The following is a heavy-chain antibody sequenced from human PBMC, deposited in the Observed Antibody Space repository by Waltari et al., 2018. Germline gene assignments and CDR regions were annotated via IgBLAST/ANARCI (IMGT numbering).Heavy chain of an antibody. J-gene: IGHJ5*02. CDR1: GGPFTDYS. Sequence: QVQLHQWGAGLLKPSETLSLTCAVSGGPFTDYSWSWIRQSPDKGLGWIGEISHSGSTNYYPSLNGRVTMSVDTSKKQFSLKLTSVTAADTAVYFCARTWGYSPPLGWFDPWGRGTRVTVSS. V-gene: IGHV4-34*01. CDR2: ISHSGST. CDR3: ARTWGYSPPLGWFDP. D-gene: IGHD1-26*01.